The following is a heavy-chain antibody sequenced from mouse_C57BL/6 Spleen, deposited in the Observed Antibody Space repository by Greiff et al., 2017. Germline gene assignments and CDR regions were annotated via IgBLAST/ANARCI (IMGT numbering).Heavy chain of an antibody. V-gene: IGHV6-3*01. Sequence: EVKVQQSGAGLVQPGGSMKLSCVASGFTFSNYWMNWVRQSPGQGLEWVAQIRLKSANYATHYAESVKGRFTISRDDSKSSVYLQMNNLSAEDTGIYYCPRQVSLDYWGQGTTLTVSS. CDR3: PRQVSLDY. J-gene: IGHJ2*01. D-gene: IGHD3-2*02. CDR1: GFTFSNYW. CDR2: IRLKSANYAT.